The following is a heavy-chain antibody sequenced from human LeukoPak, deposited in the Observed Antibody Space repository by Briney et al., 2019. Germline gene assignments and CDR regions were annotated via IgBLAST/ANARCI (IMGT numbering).Heavy chain of an antibody. V-gene: IGHV3-23*01. CDR2: ISGSGGST. J-gene: IGHJ4*02. CDR1: GFTFSSYW. Sequence: GGSLRLSCTASGFTFSSYWMSWVRQAPGKGLEWVSAISGSGGSTYYADSVKGRFTISRDNSKNTLYLQINSLRAEDTAVYYCAKHAVTTEEYFDFDYWGQGTLVTVSS. D-gene: IGHD4-17*01. CDR3: AKHAVTTEEYFDFDY.